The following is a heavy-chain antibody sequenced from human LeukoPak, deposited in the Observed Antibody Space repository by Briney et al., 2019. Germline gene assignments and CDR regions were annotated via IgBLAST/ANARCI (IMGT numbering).Heavy chain of an antibody. D-gene: IGHD4-11*01. CDR3: ASYIPSDAFDI. CDR2: IYYSGST. CDR1: GGSISSYY. V-gene: IGHV4-59*01. J-gene: IGHJ3*02. Sequence: SVTLSLTCTVSGGSISSYYWSWIRQPPGKGLEWIGYIYYSGSTNYNPSLKSRVTISVDTSKNQFSLKLSSVTAADTAVYYCASYIPSDAFDIWGQGTMVTVSS.